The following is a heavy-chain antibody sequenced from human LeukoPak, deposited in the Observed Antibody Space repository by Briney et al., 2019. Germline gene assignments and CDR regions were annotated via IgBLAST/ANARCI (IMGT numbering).Heavy chain of an antibody. CDR3: AKDLGYYDILTGYPPGAFDI. CDR2: IYSGGNT. Sequence: GGSLRLSCAASGFTVSSSYMNWVRQAPGKGLEWVSMIYSGGNTFYTDSVKGRFTISRDNSKNTLYLQMNSLRAEDTAVYYCAKDLGYYDILTGYPPGAFDIWGQGTMVTVSS. CDR1: GFTVSSSY. D-gene: IGHD3-9*01. V-gene: IGHV3-53*01. J-gene: IGHJ3*02.